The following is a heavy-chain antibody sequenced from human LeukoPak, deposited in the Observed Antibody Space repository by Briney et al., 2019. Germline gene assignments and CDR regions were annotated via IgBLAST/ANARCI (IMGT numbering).Heavy chain of an antibody. CDR2: ISGSGGGS. CDR3: AKHLSDYGSGYYSEFFQH. CDR1: GFTFSSDA. Sequence: GGSLRLSCAPSGFTFSSDAMSWVRQAPGKGLEWVSDISGSGGGSYYADSVKGRFTISRDNSKNTLYLQMNSLRAEDTAVYFCAKHLSDYGSGYYSEFFQHWGQGTLVTVSS. V-gene: IGHV3-23*01. J-gene: IGHJ1*01. D-gene: IGHD3-10*01.